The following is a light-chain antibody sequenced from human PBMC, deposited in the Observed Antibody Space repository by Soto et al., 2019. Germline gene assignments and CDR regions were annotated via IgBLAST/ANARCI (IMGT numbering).Light chain of an antibody. V-gene: IGKV3-20*01. Sequence: EIVLTQSPGSLSLSPGGRATLFCRASQRVRSSDLACYQQKPGQTPSLLIYGVSSRATGTPDRFSGSGSGTDFTLTISGLEPEDFAVYYCQQYGTSPLTFGGGTKVDIK. CDR2: GVS. J-gene: IGKJ4*01. CDR3: QQYGTSPLT. CDR1: QRVRSSD.